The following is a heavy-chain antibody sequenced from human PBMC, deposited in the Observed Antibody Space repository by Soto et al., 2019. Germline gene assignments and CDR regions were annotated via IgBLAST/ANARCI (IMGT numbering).Heavy chain of an antibody. D-gene: IGHD6-13*01. Sequence: GGSLRLCCAASGFTFSSYGMHWVRQAPGKGLEWVAVISYDGSNKYYADSVKGRFTISRDNSKNTLYLQMNSLRAEDTAVYYCAKGLIAAAGEYYYYGMAVWGQGTTVTVSS. CDR3: AKGLIAAAGEYYYYGMAV. CDR2: ISYDGSNK. CDR1: GFTFSSYG. J-gene: IGHJ6*02. V-gene: IGHV3-30*18.